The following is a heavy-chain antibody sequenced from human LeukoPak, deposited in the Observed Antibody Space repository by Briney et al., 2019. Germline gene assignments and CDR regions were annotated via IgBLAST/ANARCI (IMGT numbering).Heavy chain of an antibody. CDR2: IYYSGST. J-gene: IGHJ4*02. D-gene: IGHD2-2*01. CDR1: GGSISSYY. Sequence: SETLSPTCTVSGGSISSYYWSWIRQPPGKGLEWIGYIYYSGSTNYNPSLKSRVTISVDTSKNQFSLKLSSVTAADTAVYYCARGVVPAAPDYWGQGTLVTVSS. CDR3: ARGVVPAAPDY. V-gene: IGHV4-59*01.